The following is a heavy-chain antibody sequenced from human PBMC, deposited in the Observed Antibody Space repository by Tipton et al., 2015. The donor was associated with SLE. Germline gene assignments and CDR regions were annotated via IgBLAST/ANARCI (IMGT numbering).Heavy chain of an antibody. CDR1: GPSINNAYY. Sequence: TLSLTCAVSGPSINNAYYWGWIRQPPGKGLEWIGYVSYIETTNYNPSFKSRLTISIDTSKNQFFLKLSSVTTADTALYYCARSSGGLVVVGDSWGQGTLVTVSS. V-gene: IGHV4-61*01. CDR2: VSYIETT. J-gene: IGHJ4*02. CDR3: ARSSGGLVVVGDS. D-gene: IGHD2-15*01.